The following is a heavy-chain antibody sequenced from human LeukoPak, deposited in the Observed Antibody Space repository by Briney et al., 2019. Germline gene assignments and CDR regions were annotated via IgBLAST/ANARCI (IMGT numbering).Heavy chain of an antibody. CDR2: INEDGSER. CDR1: GFTFSNYW. D-gene: IGHD6-13*01. V-gene: IGHV3-7*03. Sequence: GGSLRLSCAASGFTFSNYWMNWVRQAPGKGLEWVATINEDGSERYYMDSMKGRFTISRDNGDNSLYLQMNSLRVEDTAMYYCARETGYSTSWYAYYFDYWGQGTLVTVAS. J-gene: IGHJ4*02. CDR3: ARETGYSTSWYAYYFDY.